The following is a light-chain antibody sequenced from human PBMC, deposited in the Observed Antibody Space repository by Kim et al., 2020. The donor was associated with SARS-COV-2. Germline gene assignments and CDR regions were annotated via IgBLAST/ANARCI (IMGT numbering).Light chain of an antibody. V-gene: IGKV3-11*01. CDR1: QRVSSF. CDR3: QQRGMRIT. J-gene: IGKJ5*01. CDR2: DAS. Sequence: SLSPGERATLSCRASQRVSSFLAWYQQKPGQAPRLLIYDASDRATGIPARFSGSGSGTDFTLTISSLEPEDFAVYYCQQRGMRITFGQGTRLEIK.